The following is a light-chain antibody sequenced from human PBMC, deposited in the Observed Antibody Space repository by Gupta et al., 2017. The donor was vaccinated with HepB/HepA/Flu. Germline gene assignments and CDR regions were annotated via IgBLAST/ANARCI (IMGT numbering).Light chain of an antibody. CDR1: QSVSSSY. V-gene: IGKV3-20*01. Sequence: EIVLTQSPGTLSLSPGERATLSCRASQSVSSSYLAWHQQKPGQAPRLLIYGASSRATGIPDRFSGSGSGTDFTLTISRLEPEDFAVYYCQQYCSSFWSFGQGTKVEIK. CDR2: GAS. CDR3: QQYCSSFWS. J-gene: IGKJ1*01.